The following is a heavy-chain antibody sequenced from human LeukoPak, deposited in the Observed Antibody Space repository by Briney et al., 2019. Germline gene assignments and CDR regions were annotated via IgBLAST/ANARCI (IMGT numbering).Heavy chain of an antibody. CDR1: GYTVTSYY. V-gene: IGHV1-46*01. J-gene: IGHJ3*02. D-gene: IGHD6-19*01. CDR3: ARGGVIAVAGSDAFDI. CDR2: LNPSGGSS. Sequence: ASVKVSCKASGYTVTSYYMHWVRQAPGQGLEWMGILNPSGGSSSYAQKFQGRATLTRATSTSTVYMELSSLRSEDTAVYYCARGGVIAVAGSDAFDIWGQGTMVTVSS.